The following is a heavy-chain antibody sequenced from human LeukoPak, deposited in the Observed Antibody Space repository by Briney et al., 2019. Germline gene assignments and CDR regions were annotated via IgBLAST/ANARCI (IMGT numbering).Heavy chain of an antibody. CDR3: AIPRGYSSGWPYYFDY. CDR2: IYSGGST. Sequence: PGGSLRLSCAASGFTVSSNYMSWVRQAPGKGLEWVSVIYSGGSTYYADSVKGRFTISRDNSKNTLYLQMDSLRAEDTAVYYCAIPRGYSSGWPYYFDYWGQGTLVTVSS. D-gene: IGHD6-19*01. V-gene: IGHV3-66*01. CDR1: GFTVSSNY. J-gene: IGHJ4*02.